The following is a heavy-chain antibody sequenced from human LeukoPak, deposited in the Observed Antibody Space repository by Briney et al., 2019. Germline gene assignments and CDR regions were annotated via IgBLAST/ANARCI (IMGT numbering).Heavy chain of an antibody. V-gene: IGHV1-8*01. CDR1: GYTFTSYD. D-gene: IGHD6-6*01. CDR3: ARATDASRPKYDY. J-gene: IGHJ4*02. Sequence: ASVKVPCKASGYTFTSYDINWVRQATGQGLEWMGWMNPNSGNTGYAQKFQGRVTMTWDTSISTAYMELRSLRSEDTAVYYCARATDASRPKYDYWGQGTLVSISS. CDR2: MNPNSGNT.